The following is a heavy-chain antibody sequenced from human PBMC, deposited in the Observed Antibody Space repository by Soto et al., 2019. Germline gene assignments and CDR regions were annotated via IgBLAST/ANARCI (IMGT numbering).Heavy chain of an antibody. V-gene: IGHV3-30-3*01. J-gene: IGHJ3*02. Sequence: QVQLVESGGGVVQPGRSLRLSCAASGFTFSSYAMHWVRQAPGKGLEWVAVISYDGSNKYYADSVKGRFTISRDNSKNTLYLQMNSLRAEDTTVYYCAGGDNFWRGYDAFDIWGQGTMVTVS. CDR3: AGGDNFWRGYDAFDI. D-gene: IGHD3-3*01. CDR2: ISYDGSNK. CDR1: GFTFSSYA.